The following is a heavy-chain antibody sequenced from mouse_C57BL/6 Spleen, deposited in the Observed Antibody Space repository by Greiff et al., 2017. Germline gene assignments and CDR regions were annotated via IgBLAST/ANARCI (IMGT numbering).Heavy chain of an antibody. Sequence: QVQLLQPGAELVRPGSSVKLSCKASGYTFTSYWMHWVKQRPKQGLEWIGNIDPSDSDTHYNQKFKDKATLTVDKSSSTAYMQLSSLTSEDSAVYCCTSYGNFDYWGQGTTLTVSS. CDR1: GYTFTSYW. CDR2: IDPSDSDT. J-gene: IGHJ2*01. CDR3: TSYGNFDY. D-gene: IGHD2-1*01. V-gene: IGHV1-52*01.